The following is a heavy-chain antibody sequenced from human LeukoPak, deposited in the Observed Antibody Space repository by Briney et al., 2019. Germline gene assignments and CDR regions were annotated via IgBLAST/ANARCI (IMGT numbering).Heavy chain of an antibody. J-gene: IGHJ4*02. CDR1: GFTFSCYW. V-gene: IGHV3-7*05. Sequence: GGSLRLSCAASGFTFSCYWMSWVRQAPGKGLEWVANIREDGSEKNYVDSVKGRFTISRDNAKNSLYLHMNSLRAEDTAVYYCARTRHGYWGYWGQGTLVTVSS. CDR3: ARTRHGYWGY. CDR2: IREDGSEK. D-gene: IGHD5-18*01.